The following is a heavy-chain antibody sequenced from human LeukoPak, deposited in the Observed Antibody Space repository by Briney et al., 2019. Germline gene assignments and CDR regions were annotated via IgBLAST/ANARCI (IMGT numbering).Heavy chain of an antibody. D-gene: IGHD6-6*01. CDR2: INPNRGGT. CDR3: ARRSIAALRLDY. Sequence: ASVKVSCKASGYTFTGYYMHWVRQAPGQGLEGMGWINPNRGGTNYAQKFQGRVTMTRDTSISTAYMELSRLRSDDTAVYYCARRSIAALRLDYWGQGTLVTVSS. CDR1: GYTFTGYY. J-gene: IGHJ4*02. V-gene: IGHV1-2*02.